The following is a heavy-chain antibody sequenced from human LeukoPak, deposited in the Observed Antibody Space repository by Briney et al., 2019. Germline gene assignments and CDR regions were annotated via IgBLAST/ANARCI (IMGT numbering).Heavy chain of an antibody. CDR1: GGTFSSYA. J-gene: IGHJ6*02. CDR2: IIPIFGTA. CDR3: ASEPRGNYYYGMDV. Sequence: GASVTVSCKASGGTFSSYAISWVRQAPGQGLEWMGGIIPIFGTANYAQKFQGRVTITADESTSTAYMELSSLRSEDTAVYYCASEPRGNYYYGMDVWGQGTTVTVSS. V-gene: IGHV1-69*01.